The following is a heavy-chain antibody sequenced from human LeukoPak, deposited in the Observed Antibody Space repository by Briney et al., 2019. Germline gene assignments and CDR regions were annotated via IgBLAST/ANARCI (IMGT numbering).Heavy chain of an antibody. Sequence: GGSLRLSCAASGFTFSSYAMHWVRQAPGKGLEYVSAISSNGGSTYYANSVKGRFTISRDNSKNTLYLQMNSLRAEDTAVYYCARVEGYGAGWGQGTLVTVSS. CDR2: ISSNGGST. V-gene: IGHV3-64*01. J-gene: IGHJ4*02. CDR3: ARVEGYGAG. CDR1: GFTFSSYA. D-gene: IGHD2-15*01.